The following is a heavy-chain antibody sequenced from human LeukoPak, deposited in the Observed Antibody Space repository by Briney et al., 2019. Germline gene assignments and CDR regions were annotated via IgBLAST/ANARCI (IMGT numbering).Heavy chain of an antibody. CDR1: GVSSSSSY. V-gene: IGHV4-59*01. J-gene: IGHJ5*02. CDR2: IYSSGTT. D-gene: IGHD2-8*01. CDR3: ARQYGIGPIGVWFDP. Sequence: PSETLSLTCSVSGVSSSSSYWSWVRQPPGKGLEWIGYIYSSGTTNYHPSLKSRVTMSIHTPQNQVSLKLSSVTAADTAVYYCARQYGIGPIGVWFDPWGQGTLVTVSS.